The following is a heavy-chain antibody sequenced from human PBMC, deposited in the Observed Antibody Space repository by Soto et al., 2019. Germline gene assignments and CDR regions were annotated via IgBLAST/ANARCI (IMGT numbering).Heavy chain of an antibody. D-gene: IGHD3-10*01. J-gene: IGHJ5*02. Sequence: GESLKISCKGSGYTFTSYWISWVRQMPGKGLEWMGRIDASDSYTTYSPSFQGHVTISADKSLSIAYLQWSSLKASDTAIYYCARHDPLMDSKPPQYWFDPRRQLPLVTVS. CDR3: ARHDPLMDSKPPQYWFDP. V-gene: IGHV5-10-1*01. CDR1: GYTFTSYW. CDR2: IDASDSYT.